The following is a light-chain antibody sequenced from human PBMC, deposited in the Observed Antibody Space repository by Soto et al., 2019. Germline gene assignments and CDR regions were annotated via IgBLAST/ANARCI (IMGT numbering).Light chain of an antibody. V-gene: IGKV1-9*01. CDR3: QQLYSHPLT. J-gene: IGKJ4*01. CDR2: SAS. CDR1: QGITSY. Sequence: IQLTQSPSSLSASVGDRVTITCRASQGITSYLAWYRQRPGKAPGLLIYSASTLQSGVPSRFSGSGYGTDFSLTISNLQPEDFATYYCQQLYSHPLTFGGGTKVEIK.